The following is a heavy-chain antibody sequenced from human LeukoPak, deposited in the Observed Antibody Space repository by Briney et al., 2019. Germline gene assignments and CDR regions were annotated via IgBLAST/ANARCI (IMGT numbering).Heavy chain of an antibody. CDR1: GFTFSDYY. CDR2: ISSSGSTI. D-gene: IGHD3-3*01. Sequence: PGGSLRLSCAASGFTFSDYYMSWIRQAPGKGLEWVSYISSSGSTIYYADSVKGRFTISRDNAKNSLYLQMNSLRAEDTAVYYCARVEGSNYDFWSGHSLRYNWFDPWGQGTLVTVSS. V-gene: IGHV3-11*04. CDR3: ARVEGSNYDFWSGHSLRYNWFDP. J-gene: IGHJ5*02.